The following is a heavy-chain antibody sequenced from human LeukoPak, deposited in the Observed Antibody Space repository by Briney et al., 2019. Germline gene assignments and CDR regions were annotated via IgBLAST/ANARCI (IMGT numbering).Heavy chain of an antibody. J-gene: IGHJ4*02. D-gene: IGHD3-10*01. V-gene: IGHV3-30*04. Sequence: GGSLRLSCAASGFTFSSYAMHWVRQAPGKGLEWVAVISYDGSNKYYADSVKGRFTISRDNSKDTLYLQMNSLRADDTAVYYCAKDSPGPLGVDYWGQGTLVTVSS. CDR3: AKDSPGPLGVDY. CDR1: GFTFSSYA. CDR2: ISYDGSNK.